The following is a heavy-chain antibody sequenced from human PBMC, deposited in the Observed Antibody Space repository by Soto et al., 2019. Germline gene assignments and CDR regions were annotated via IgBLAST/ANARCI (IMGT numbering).Heavy chain of an antibody. Sequence: GASVKVSCKASGYTFTSYYMHWVRQAPGQGLEWMGIINPSGGSTSYAQKFQGRVTMTRDTSTSTVYMELSSLRSEDTAVYYCAREVVRWELRSWFDPWGQGTLVTVSS. CDR1: GYTFTSYY. CDR3: AREVVRWELRSWFDP. V-gene: IGHV1-46*01. D-gene: IGHD1-26*01. J-gene: IGHJ5*02. CDR2: INPSGGST.